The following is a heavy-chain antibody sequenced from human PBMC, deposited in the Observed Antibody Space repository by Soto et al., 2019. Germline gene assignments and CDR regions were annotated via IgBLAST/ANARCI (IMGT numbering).Heavy chain of an antibody. D-gene: IGHD2-2*01. CDR3: ARGRVVPVCSNYYGMDV. CDR1: GYTVTSYG. CDR2: IGAYNGNT. V-gene: IGHV1-18*01. J-gene: IGHJ6*02. Sequence: QVQLVQSGAEVKKPGASVKVSCKASGYTVTSYGISWVRQAPGQGREWRGWIGAYNGNTNYAQQLQGRVTMTTDTSTSKAYMELRSLRSAAAAVYYCARGRVVPVCSNYYGMDVWGQGTTVTVSS.